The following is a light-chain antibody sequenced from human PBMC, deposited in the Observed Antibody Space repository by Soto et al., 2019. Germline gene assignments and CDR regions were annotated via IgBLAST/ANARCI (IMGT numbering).Light chain of an antibody. CDR3: QQRNNWPPWT. CDR2: DAS. V-gene: IGKV3-11*01. CDR1: QSVSYH. J-gene: IGKJ1*01. Sequence: EIVLTQSQATLSLSPGERATLSCRASQSVSYHLAWYQQKPGQAPRLLIYDASNRATGIPARFSGSGSGTDFTLTISSLEPEDSAIYYCQQRNNWPPWTFGQGTKVEIK.